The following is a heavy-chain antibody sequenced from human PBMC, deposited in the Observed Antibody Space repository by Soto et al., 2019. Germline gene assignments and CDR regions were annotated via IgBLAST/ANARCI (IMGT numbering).Heavy chain of an antibody. J-gene: IGHJ4*02. V-gene: IGHV3-30*18. CDR2: ISYDGSNK. CDR3: AKEVYDSTFVDY. CDR1: GFTFSSYG. Sequence: GGSLRLSCAASGFTFSSYGMHWVRQAPGKGLEWVAVISYDGSNKYYADSVKGRFTISRDNSKNTLYLQMNSLRAEDTAVYYCAKEVYDSTFVDYWGQGTLVTVSP. D-gene: IGHD3-22*01.